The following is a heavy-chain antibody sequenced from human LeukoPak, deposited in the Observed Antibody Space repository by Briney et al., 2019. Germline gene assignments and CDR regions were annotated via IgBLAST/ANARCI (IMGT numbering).Heavy chain of an antibody. Sequence: GASVKVSCKASGFTFTSSAMQWVRQARGQRLEWIGWIVVGSGNTNYAQKFQGRVTMTRDTSTSTVYMELSSLRSEDTAVYYCARDHYHKIHSVMVTAPDYWGQGTLVIVSS. D-gene: IGHD2-21*02. J-gene: IGHJ4*02. V-gene: IGHV1-58*02. CDR3: ARDHYHKIHSVMVTAPDY. CDR1: GFTFTSSA. CDR2: IVVGSGNT.